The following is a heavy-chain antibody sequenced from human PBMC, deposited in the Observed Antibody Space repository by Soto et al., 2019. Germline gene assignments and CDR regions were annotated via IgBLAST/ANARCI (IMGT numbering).Heavy chain of an antibody. Sequence: QVQLVQSGAEVKKPGSSVKVSCKASGGTFSSYTISWVRQAPGQGLEWMGRIIPILGIANCAQKFQGRVTITADKSTSTAYMELSSLRSEDTAVYYCARLGYCSGGSCYSSDYWGQGTLVTVSS. J-gene: IGHJ4*02. CDR3: ARLGYCSGGSCYSSDY. CDR2: IIPILGIA. CDR1: GGTFSSYT. D-gene: IGHD2-15*01. V-gene: IGHV1-69*02.